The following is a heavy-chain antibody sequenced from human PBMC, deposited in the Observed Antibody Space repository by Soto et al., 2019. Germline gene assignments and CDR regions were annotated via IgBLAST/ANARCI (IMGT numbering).Heavy chain of an antibody. CDR3: ARLYSSGDWFDP. CDR2: ISSSSSYT. D-gene: IGHD6-19*01. Sequence: PGGSLRLSCAASGFTFSDYYMSWIRQAPGKGLEWVSYISSSSSYTNYADSVKGRFTISRDNAKNSLYLQMNSLRAEDTAVYYCARLYSSGDWFDPWGQGTLVTVSS. CDR1: GFTFSDYY. J-gene: IGHJ5*02. V-gene: IGHV3-11*06.